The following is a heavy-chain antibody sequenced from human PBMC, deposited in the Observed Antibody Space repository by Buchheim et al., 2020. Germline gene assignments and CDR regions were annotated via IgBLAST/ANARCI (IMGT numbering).Heavy chain of an antibody. CDR3: ARARGYCSSSSCYDFDC. Sequence: EVQLVQSGAEVKKPGESLKISCKGSGYSFSNYWIGWVRQMPGKGLEWMAMIYPGDSSTKYSPSFQAQVTISADKSSSTAYLQWSSLKASDTAMYFCARARGYCSSSSCYDFDCGGQGT. CDR2: IYPGDSST. D-gene: IGHD2-2*01. J-gene: IGHJ4*02. CDR1: GYSFSNYW. V-gene: IGHV5-51*01.